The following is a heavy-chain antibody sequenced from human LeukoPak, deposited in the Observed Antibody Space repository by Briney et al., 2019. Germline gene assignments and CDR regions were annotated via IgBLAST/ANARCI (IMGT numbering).Heavy chain of an antibody. J-gene: IGHJ5*02. CDR3: AKDLGNDYVWGSYRPA. CDR2: ISGSGGST. V-gene: IGHV3-23*01. D-gene: IGHD3-16*02. CDR1: GFTFSSYA. Sequence: PGGSLRLSCAASGFTFSSYAMSWVRQAPGKGLEWVSAISGSGGSTYYADSVKGRFTISRDNSKNTLYLQMNSLRAEDTAVYYCAKDLGNDYVWGSYRPAWGQGTLVTVSS.